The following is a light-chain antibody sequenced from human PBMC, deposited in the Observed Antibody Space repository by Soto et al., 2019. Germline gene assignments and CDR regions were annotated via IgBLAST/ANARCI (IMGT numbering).Light chain of an antibody. V-gene: IGKV1-39*01. J-gene: IGKJ2*01. Sequence: DIQMTQSPSSLSASVGDRVTITCRASQSISSYLNWYQQKPGKAPQLLIYAASSLQSVVPSRFSGSGSGTDFTLTISSLQPEDFATYYCQQSFSKFLYTFGQGTKLEIK. CDR2: AAS. CDR1: QSISSY. CDR3: QQSFSKFLYT.